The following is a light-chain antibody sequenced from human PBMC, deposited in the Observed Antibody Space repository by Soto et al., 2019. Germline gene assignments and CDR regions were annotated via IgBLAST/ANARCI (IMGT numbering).Light chain of an antibody. CDR1: QTISSNN. V-gene: IGKV3-20*01. CDR2: GTS. Sequence: EIVLTQSPGTLSVSPGERATLSCRASQTISSNNLAWYQQKPGQAPSLLIYGTSSRATGIPDRFSGSGSGTDCTLTISRLQPEDSPLDYCQQYGSRTFGQGTKVEI. CDR3: QQYGSRT. J-gene: IGKJ1*01.